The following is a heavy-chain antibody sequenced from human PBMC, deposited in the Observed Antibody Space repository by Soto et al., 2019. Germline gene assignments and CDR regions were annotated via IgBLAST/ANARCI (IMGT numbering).Heavy chain of an antibody. D-gene: IGHD5-12*01. CDR3: ARDGSEYSGYDSYMDV. J-gene: IGHJ6*03. Sequence: PGGSLRLSCAASGFPFSNAWMNWVRQAPGKGLEWVGRIKSKTDGGTTDYAAPVKGRFTISRDDSKNTLYLQMNSLKTEDTAVYYCARDGSEYSGYDSYMDVWGKGTTVTVSS. CDR2: IKSKTDGGTT. CDR1: GFPFSNAW. V-gene: IGHV3-15*07.